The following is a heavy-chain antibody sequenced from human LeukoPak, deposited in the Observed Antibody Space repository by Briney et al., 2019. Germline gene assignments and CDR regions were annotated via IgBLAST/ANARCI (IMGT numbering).Heavy chain of an antibody. CDR1: GFTFSSYA. V-gene: IGHV3-66*01. CDR3: ARDSTTDFYFDY. D-gene: IGHD2/OR15-2a*01. CDR2: IYSGGST. J-gene: IGHJ4*02. Sequence: GGSLRLSCAASGFTFSSYAMSWVRQAPGKGLEWVSVIYSGGSTYSADSVKGRFTISRDNSKNTLYLQMNSLRAEDTAVYYCARDSTTDFYFDYWGQGTLVTVSS.